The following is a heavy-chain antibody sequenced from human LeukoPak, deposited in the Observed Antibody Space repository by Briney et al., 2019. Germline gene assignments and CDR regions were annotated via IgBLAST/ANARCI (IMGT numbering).Heavy chain of an antibody. CDR1: GFTVSSTY. D-gene: IGHD3-22*01. CDR3: AKATYYYDSSGFNHYYYYYGMDV. CDR2: IYSGGST. Sequence: PGGSLRLSCAASGFTVSSTYMGWVRQAPGKGLEWVSIIYSGGSTYYADSVKGRFTISRDNSKNTLYLQMNSLRAEDTAVYYCAKATYYYDSSGFNHYYYYYGMDVWGQGTTVTVSS. V-gene: IGHV3-66*01. J-gene: IGHJ6*02.